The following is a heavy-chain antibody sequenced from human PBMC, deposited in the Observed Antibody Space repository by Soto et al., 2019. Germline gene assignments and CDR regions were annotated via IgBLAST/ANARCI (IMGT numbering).Heavy chain of an antibody. CDR2: IVVGSGNT. V-gene: IGHV1-58*01. J-gene: IGHJ5*02. CDR1: GFTFTSSA. D-gene: IGHD3-10*01. CDR3: AADPSVLLWFGRLDP. Sequence: ASVKVSCKASGFTFTSSAVQWVRQARGQRLEWIGWIVVGSGNTNYAQKFQERVTITRDMSTSTAYMELSSLRSEDTAVYYCAADPSVLLWFGRLDPWGQGTLVTVSS.